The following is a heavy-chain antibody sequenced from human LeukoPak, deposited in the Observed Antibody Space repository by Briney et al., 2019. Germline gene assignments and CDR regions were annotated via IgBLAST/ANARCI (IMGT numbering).Heavy chain of an antibody. CDR3: AKRPNYYYDSSGPHDY. D-gene: IGHD3-22*01. Sequence: GGSLRLSCAASGFTLSSYAMSWVRQAPGKGLEWVSAISGSGGSTYYADSVKGRFTISRDNSKNTLYLQMNSLRAEDTAVYYCAKRPNYYYDSSGPHDYWGQGTLVTVSS. V-gene: IGHV3-23*01. J-gene: IGHJ4*02. CDR1: GFTLSSYA. CDR2: ISGSGGST.